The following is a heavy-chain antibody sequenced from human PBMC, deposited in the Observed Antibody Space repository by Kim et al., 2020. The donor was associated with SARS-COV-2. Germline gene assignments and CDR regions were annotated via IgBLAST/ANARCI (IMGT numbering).Heavy chain of an antibody. CDR3: ARRFSGDDYLAY. Sequence: YQDSVKGRLPISRDNSKNTLYLQMNSLRAEDTAVYYCARRFSGDDYLAYWGQGTLVTVSS. V-gene: IGHV3-53*01. D-gene: IGHD5-12*01. J-gene: IGHJ4*02.